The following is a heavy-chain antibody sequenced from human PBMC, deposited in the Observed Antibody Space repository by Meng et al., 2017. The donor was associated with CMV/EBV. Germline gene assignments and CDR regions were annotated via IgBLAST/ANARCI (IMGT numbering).Heavy chain of an antibody. V-gene: IGHV4-38-2*02. CDR3: ARGVEMATINSYGMDG. D-gene: IGHD5-24*01. CDR1: GYSISSGSY. J-gene: IGHJ6*02. CDR2: IYHSGST. Sequence: AETLSLTCTVSGYSISSGSYWGWIRQPPGKGLEWIGSIYHSGSTYYNPSLKSRVTISVDTSKNQFSLNLTSVTAADTAVYYCARGVEMATINSYGMDGWGQGTTVTVSS.